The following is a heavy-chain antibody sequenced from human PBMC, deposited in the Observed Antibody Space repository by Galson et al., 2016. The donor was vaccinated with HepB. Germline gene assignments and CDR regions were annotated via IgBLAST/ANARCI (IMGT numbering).Heavy chain of an antibody. V-gene: IGHV3-21*01. Sequence: SLRLSCAVSGFTFSGYTMNWVRQAPGKGLEWVSSISSTSCDIYYGDSVKGRFTISRDNAKNSLYPQMDSLRAEDTAVYFCAIAFSYGRWQHGGYFYYYYMGVWGNGTTVTVSS. D-gene: IGHD5-18*01. CDR1: GFTFSGYT. J-gene: IGHJ6*03. CDR2: ISSTSCDI. CDR3: AIAFSYGRWQHGGYFYYYYMGV.